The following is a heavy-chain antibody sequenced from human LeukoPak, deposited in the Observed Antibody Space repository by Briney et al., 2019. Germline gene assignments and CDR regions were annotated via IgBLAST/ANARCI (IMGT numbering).Heavy chain of an antibody. CDR3: ARGVSLELRGPYYYYYYYMDV. J-gene: IGHJ6*03. D-gene: IGHD1-7*01. CDR1: GFTFSSYG. V-gene: IGHV3-23*01. Sequence: GGSPRLSCAASGFTFSSYGMSWVRQAPGKGLEWVSSISGSGGTVGSTNYADSVKVRFTISRDNSKDTLYLQMNSLRAEDTAVYYCARGVSLELRGPYYYYYYYMDVWGKGTTVTVSS. CDR2: ISGSGGTVGST.